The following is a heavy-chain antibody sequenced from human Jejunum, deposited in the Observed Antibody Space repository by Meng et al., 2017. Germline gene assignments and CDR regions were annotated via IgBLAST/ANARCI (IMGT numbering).Heavy chain of an antibody. V-gene: IGHV4-39*01. J-gene: IGHJ4*02. Sequence: QVQLQESGPGLVKPSETLSLTCTVSGGSTISSGYYWGWIRQPPGKGLEWMGSIYYSGSTYYNSPLKSRVTIFVDTSKNQFSLKLRSVTAADTAIYYCARHFLTMSKDYFDYWGKGTLVTVSS. CDR2: IYYSGST. CDR1: GGSTISSGYY. CDR3: ARHFLTMSKDYFDY. D-gene: IGHD2/OR15-2a*01.